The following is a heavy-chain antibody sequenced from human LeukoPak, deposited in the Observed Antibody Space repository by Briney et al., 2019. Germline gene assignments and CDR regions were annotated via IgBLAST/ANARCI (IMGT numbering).Heavy chain of an antibody. D-gene: IGHD2-15*01. CDR1: GFTFSSSS. J-gene: IGHJ4*02. Sequence: GGSLRLSCAASGFTFSSSSMNWLRQAPGTGLEFVSSISPSSSYIYYADSVKGRFTISRDDAKNSLFLQMNSLRAEDTAVYYCAREGGYCSGGSCRFFDYWGQGTLVTVSS. CDR2: ISPSSSYI. V-gene: IGHV3-21*06. CDR3: AREGGYCSGGSCRFFDY.